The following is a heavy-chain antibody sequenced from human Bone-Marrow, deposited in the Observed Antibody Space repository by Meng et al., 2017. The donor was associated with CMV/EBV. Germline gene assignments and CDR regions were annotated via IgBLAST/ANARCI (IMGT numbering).Heavy chain of an antibody. CDR3: ARDLGPSRYCSSTSCTQGGFDY. CDR2: ISYDGSNK. CDR1: GFTFSSYA. J-gene: IGHJ4*02. V-gene: IGHV3-30-3*01. D-gene: IGHD2-2*01. Sequence: GESLKISCAASGFTFSSYAMHWVRQAPGKGLEWVAVISYDGSNKYYADSVKGRFTISRDNAKNSLYLQMNSLRAEDTAVYYCARDLGPSRYCSSTSCTQGGFDYCGQGTLVTVSS.